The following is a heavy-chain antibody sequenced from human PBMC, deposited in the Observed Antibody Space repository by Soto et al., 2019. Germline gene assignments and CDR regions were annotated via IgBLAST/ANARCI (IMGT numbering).Heavy chain of an antibody. CDR2: IYYTGST. CDR1: GGSIRPYY. J-gene: IGHJ4*02. Sequence: QVQLQESGPGLVTPSETLSLTCTVSGGSIRPYYWSWLRQPPGKGLEWIGYIYYTGSTNYNSSLKSRVTMSLDTSKNQFSLKLNSVTAADTALYYCARGSPMSSSFPLDFWGQGTLVAVS. V-gene: IGHV4-59*01. CDR3: ARGSPMSSSFPLDF. D-gene: IGHD6-6*01.